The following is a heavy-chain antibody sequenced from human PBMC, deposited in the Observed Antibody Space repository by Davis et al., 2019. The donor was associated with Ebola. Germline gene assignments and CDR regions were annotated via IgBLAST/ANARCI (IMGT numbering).Heavy chain of an antibody. CDR1: VGSFSGYY. D-gene: IGHD3-3*01. J-gene: IGHJ6*02. V-gene: IGHV4-34*01. Sequence: MPSETLSLTCAVYVGSFSGYYWSWIRQPPGEGLEWIGEINHSGSTNYNPSLKSRVTISVDTSKNQFSLKLSSVTAADTAVYYCARHLGFLRAGMDVWGQGTTVAVSS. CDR2: INHSGST. CDR3: ARHLGFLRAGMDV.